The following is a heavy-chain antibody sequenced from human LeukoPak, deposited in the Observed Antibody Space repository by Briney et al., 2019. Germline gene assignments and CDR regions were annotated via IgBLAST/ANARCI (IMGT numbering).Heavy chain of an antibody. CDR1: GFSFSTDG. Sequence: GESLKISCAASGFSFSTDGMSWVRQAPGKGLEWVSAISGSGTTYYADSVKGRFTISRDNSRYTVSLQMNSLRAEDTAVYHCAKMQGYFDYWGQGTLVAVSS. CDR3: AKMQGYFDY. J-gene: IGHJ4*02. CDR2: ISGSGTT. V-gene: IGHV3-23*01.